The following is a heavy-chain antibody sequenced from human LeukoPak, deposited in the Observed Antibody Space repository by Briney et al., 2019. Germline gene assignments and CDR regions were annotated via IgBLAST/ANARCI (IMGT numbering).Heavy chain of an antibody. CDR2: INHSGST. V-gene: IGHV4-34*01. CDR3: ARGSCSSTSCPAMKFRY. D-gene: IGHD2-2*01. CDR1: GGSFSGYY. Sequence: PSETLSLTCAVYGGSFSGYYWSWIRQPPGKGLEWIGEINHSGSTNYNPSLKSRVTISVDTSKNQFSLKLSSVTAADTAVYYCARGSCSSTSCPAMKFRYWGQGTLVTVSS. J-gene: IGHJ4*02.